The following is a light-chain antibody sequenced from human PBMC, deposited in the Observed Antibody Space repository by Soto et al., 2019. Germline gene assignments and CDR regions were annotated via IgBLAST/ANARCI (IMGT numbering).Light chain of an antibody. V-gene: IGKV3-15*01. J-gene: IGKJ1*01. Sequence: EIVMTQSPDTLSVSPGERATLSCRASQSVSSNLAWYQQKPGQAPRLLIYGASTRATGIPARFRGSGSGTEFTLTISSLQSEDLALYYCQQYNNWPRTFGQGTKVEIK. CDR3: QQYNNWPRT. CDR1: QSVSSN. CDR2: GAS.